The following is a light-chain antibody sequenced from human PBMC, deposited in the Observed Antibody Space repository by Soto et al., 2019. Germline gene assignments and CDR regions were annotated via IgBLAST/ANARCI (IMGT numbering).Light chain of an antibody. V-gene: IGKV1-9*01. CDR1: QGIAGI. CDR2: AES. CDR3: QQVKSYPRT. Sequence: DIQFTQSPSFLSASVGDRVTITCRASQGIAGILAWYQQQPGKPPKLLIYAESTLHSGVPSRFSGSGSGTRGTLTISSLQPEDFATYYCQQVKSYPRTFGGGTKVDIK. J-gene: IGKJ4*01.